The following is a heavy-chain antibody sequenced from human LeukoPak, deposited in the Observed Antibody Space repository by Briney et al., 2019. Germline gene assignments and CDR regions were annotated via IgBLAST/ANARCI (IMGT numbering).Heavy chain of an antibody. V-gene: IGHV3-48*04. CDR3: ARDEEGDYDFGY. CDR2: ISSSGNTI. Sequence: PGGSLRLSCAASGFTFSTYWMHWVRQAPGKGLEWVSHISSSGNTIHYADSVKGRFTVSRDNAKNSVYLQMNSLRAEDTAVYYCARDEEGDYDFGYWGQGTLVTVSS. CDR1: GFTFSTYW. D-gene: IGHD4-17*01. J-gene: IGHJ4*02.